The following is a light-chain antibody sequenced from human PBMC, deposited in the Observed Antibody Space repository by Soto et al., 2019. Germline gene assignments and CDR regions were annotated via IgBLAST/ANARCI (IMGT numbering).Light chain of an antibody. Sequence: DIVMTQSPLALPVTPGEPASISCRYSQSLLHSNGYNYLDWYLQKPGQSPQLLIYLGSNRASGVPDRFSGSGSGTDFTLKISRVEAEDVGFYYWMQALLTPPTFGGGTKVEIK. CDR1: QSLLHSNGYNY. CDR2: LGS. J-gene: IGKJ4*01. CDR3: MQALLTPPT. V-gene: IGKV2-28*01.